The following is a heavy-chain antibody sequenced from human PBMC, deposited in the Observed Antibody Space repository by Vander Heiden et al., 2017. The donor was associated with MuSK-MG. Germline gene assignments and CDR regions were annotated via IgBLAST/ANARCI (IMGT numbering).Heavy chain of an antibody. CDR3: ARDSRNRGGDTFDI. CDR2: ISSGGSTI. J-gene: IGHJ3*02. Sequence: QVQLVESGGGLVKPGGSLRLSCIASGFHFSDYYMTWVRQAPGKGLEWVSYISSGGSTIYYADSVTGRFTISRDNARNSLSLQMNSLRAEDTAVYYCARDSRNRGGDTFDIWGQGTMVTVSS. D-gene: IGHD2-15*01. V-gene: IGHV3-11*01. CDR1: GFHFSDYY.